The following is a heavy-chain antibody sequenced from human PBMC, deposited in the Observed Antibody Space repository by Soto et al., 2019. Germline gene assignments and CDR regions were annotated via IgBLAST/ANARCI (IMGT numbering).Heavy chain of an antibody. D-gene: IGHD3-3*01. V-gene: IGHV2-5*01. J-gene: IGHJ3*02. CDR1: GFSLTKSGEG. Sequence: QITLKESGPTLVKPTQPLTLTCSLSGFSLTKSGEGVAWIRQPPGKPLEWLALIFWNNDVRYSPSLKSRLSITKDTSKSQVVLKMTNMDPLDTGTYYCAPRFAVVDDFDIWGQGTMVTVAS. CDR3: APRFAVVDDFDI. CDR2: IFWNNDV.